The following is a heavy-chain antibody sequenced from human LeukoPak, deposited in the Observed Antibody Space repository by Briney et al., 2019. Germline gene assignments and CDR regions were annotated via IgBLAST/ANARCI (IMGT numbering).Heavy chain of an antibody. D-gene: IGHD5-18*01. V-gene: IGHV3-30*03. J-gene: IGHJ6*02. CDR2: ISYDGSNK. Sequence: PGGSLRLSCAASGFTFSSYGMHWVRQAPGKGLEWVAVISYDGSNKYYADSVKGRFTISRDNAKNTLYLQMNSLRPEDTAVYYCVRGDTYDYYYYYGMDVWGQGTTVTVSS. CDR1: GFTFSSYG. CDR3: VRGDTYDYYYYYGMDV.